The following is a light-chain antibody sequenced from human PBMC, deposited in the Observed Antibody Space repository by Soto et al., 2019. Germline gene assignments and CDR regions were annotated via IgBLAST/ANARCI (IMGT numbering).Light chain of an antibody. CDR2: GAS. CDR3: QHYGASPKYT. V-gene: IGKV3-20*01. J-gene: IGKJ2*01. CDR1: QSVSSRF. Sequence: ENVLTQSPGTLSLSPGERATLSCRASQSVSSRFLAWYQQKAGQAPRLLIHGASSRATGIPDRFSGSGSGTDFTLTINRLEPEDFAVYYCQHYGASPKYTFGQGTKVDIK.